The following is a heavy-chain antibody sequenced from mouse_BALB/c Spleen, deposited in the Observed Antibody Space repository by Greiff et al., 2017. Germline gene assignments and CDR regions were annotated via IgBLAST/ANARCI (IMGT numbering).Heavy chain of an antibody. D-gene: IGHD2-14*01. V-gene: IGHV1-77*01. CDR3: AGYRVKYYAMDY. CDR2: IYPGSGST. J-gene: IGHJ4*01. Sequence: VQRVESGPELVKPGASVKMSCKASGYTFTDYVISWVKQRTGQGLEWIGEIYPGSGSTYYNEKFKGKATLTADKSSNTAYMQLSSLTSEDSAVYFCAGYRVKYYAMDYWGQGTSVTVSS. CDR1: GYTFTDYV.